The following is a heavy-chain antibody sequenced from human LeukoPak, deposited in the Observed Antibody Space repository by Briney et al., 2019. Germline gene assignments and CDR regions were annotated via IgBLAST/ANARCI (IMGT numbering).Heavy chain of an antibody. Sequence: SQTLSLTCTVSGGSISSGGYSWSWIRQHPGKGLEWIGYIYYSGSTYYNPSLKSRVTISVDTSKNQFSLKLSSVTAADTAVYYCASTRPYDSSGYYYFAPYFDYWGQGTLVTVSS. CDR3: ASTRPYDSSGYYYFAPYFDY. CDR2: IYYSGST. D-gene: IGHD3-22*01. CDR1: GGSISSGGYS. V-gene: IGHV4-31*03. J-gene: IGHJ4*02.